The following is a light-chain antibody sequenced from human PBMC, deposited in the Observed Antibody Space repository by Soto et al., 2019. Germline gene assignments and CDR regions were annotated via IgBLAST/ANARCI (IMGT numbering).Light chain of an antibody. Sequence: QSVLTQPPSASGTPGQRVTISCSGSSSNIRSNTVNWYQQLPGTDPKLLIYSNNQRPSGVPDRFSGSKSVTSASLAISGLQSGDEADYYCAAWDDSLNGPGYVFGTGTKLTVL. CDR2: SNN. CDR3: AAWDDSLNGPGYV. J-gene: IGLJ1*01. CDR1: SSNIRSNT. V-gene: IGLV1-44*01.